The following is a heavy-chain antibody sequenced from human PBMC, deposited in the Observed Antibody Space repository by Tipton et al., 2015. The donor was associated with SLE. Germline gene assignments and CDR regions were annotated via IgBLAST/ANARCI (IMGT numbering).Heavy chain of an antibody. CDR3: ARRDPGLELTA. CDR2: IYYSGST. J-gene: IGHJ4*02. V-gene: IGHV4-61*01. D-gene: IGHD1-7*01. CDR1: GGSVSSGSYY. Sequence: TLSLTCTVSGGSVSSGSYYWSWIRQPPGKGLEWIGYIYYSGSTNYNPSLKSRVTISVDTSKNQFSLKLSSVTAADTAVYYCARRDPGLELTAWGQGTLVTVSS.